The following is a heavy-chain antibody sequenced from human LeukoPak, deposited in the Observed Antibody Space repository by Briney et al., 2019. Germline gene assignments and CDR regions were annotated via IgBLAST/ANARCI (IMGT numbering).Heavy chain of an antibody. CDR1: GFTFDNYG. Sequence: GGSLRLSCAASGFTFDNYGMHWVRQAPGKGPEWVSGISYNGGSIGYADSVKGRFTISRDSAKNSLYLQMNSLRTEDTALYYCAKDLGYCSGGRCFSPVWFGMDVWGQGTTVSVSS. J-gene: IGHJ6*02. CDR3: AKDLGYCSGGRCFSPVWFGMDV. V-gene: IGHV3-9*01. CDR2: ISYNGGSI. D-gene: IGHD2-15*01.